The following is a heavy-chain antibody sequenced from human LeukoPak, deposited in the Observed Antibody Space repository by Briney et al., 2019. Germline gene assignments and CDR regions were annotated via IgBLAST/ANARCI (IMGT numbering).Heavy chain of an antibody. CDR3: ARGRSGGVVVAGAGGCYFDY. Sequence: SETLSLTCTVSGGSISSSSYYWGWIRQPPGKGLEWIGSIYYSGSTYYNPSLKSRVTISVDTSKNQFSLKLSSVTAADTAVYYCARGRSGGVVVAGAGGCYFDYWGQGTLVTVSS. V-gene: IGHV4-39*07. D-gene: IGHD2-2*01. CDR2: IYYSGST. J-gene: IGHJ4*02. CDR1: GGSISSSSYY.